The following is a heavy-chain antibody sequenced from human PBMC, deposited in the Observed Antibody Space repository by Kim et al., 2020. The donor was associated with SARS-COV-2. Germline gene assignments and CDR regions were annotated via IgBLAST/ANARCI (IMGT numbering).Heavy chain of an antibody. V-gene: IGHV4-34*01. J-gene: IGHJ4*02. D-gene: IGHD3-10*01. CDR2: T. CDR3: AREYGSGTIDY. Sequence: THYNPSLKSRVPISVDTATHPFSLRLSSVAAADTAVYYCAREYGSGTIDYWGQGTLVTVSS.